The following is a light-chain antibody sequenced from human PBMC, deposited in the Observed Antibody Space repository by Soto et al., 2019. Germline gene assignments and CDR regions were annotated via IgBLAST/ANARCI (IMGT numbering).Light chain of an antibody. CDR1: QEISNY. Sequence: DIQMTQSPSSMSASVGDRVTIPCQASQEISNYLNWYQQKPGKAPKLLIYDASNLETGVPSRFSGSGSGTDFTFPISSLQPEHIATYYCQQYDNLSTFGGGTKVEI. V-gene: IGKV1-33*01. CDR3: QQYDNLST. CDR2: DAS. J-gene: IGKJ4*01.